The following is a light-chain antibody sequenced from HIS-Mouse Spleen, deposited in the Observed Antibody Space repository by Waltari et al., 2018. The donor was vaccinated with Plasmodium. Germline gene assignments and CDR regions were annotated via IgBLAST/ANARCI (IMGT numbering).Light chain of an antibody. CDR2: EVS. V-gene: IGLV2-8*01. CDR3: SSYAGSNNLV. Sequence: QSALTQPPSASGSPGQSVTISCTGTSSDAGGANYVSWYQQHPGKAPKLMIYEVSKRPPGVPDRFSGSKSGNTASLTVSGLQAEDEADYYCSSYAGSNNLVFGGGTKLTVL. CDR1: SSDAGGANY. J-gene: IGLJ2*01.